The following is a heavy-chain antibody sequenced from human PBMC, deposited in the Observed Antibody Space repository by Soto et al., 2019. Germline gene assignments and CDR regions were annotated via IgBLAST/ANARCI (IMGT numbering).Heavy chain of an antibody. D-gene: IGHD3-3*01. CDR2: MSGSGGST. CDR1: GFTFSNYA. V-gene: IGHV3-23*01. CDR3: AKEPNYDFWSGYRYFDS. J-gene: IGHJ4*02. Sequence: DVQLLESGGGLVQPGGSLRLSCTASGFTFSNYAMSWVRQAPGKGLEWVSSMSGSGGSTYYADSVKGRFTISRDNSKKTLVLHMSSLRAEDTAFYYCAKEPNYDFWSGYRYFDSWGQGSLVTVSS.